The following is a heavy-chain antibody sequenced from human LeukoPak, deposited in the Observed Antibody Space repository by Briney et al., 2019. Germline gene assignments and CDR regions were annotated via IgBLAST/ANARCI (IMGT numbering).Heavy chain of an antibody. Sequence: ASVKVSCKASGYTFTGYFIHWVRQAPGQGLEWMGWINPNNGGTKYAQKFQDRVTMTRDTSISTAYMELSRLRSDDTAVYYCARDERYDSSGYPFDYWGQGTLVTVSS. J-gene: IGHJ4*02. CDR1: GYTFTGYF. CDR3: ARDERYDSSGYPFDY. CDR2: INPNNGGT. D-gene: IGHD3-22*01. V-gene: IGHV1-2*02.